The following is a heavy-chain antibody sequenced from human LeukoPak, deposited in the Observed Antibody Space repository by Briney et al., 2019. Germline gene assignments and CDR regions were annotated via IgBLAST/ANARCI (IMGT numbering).Heavy chain of an antibody. CDR1: GFTVSSNY. J-gene: IGHJ6*02. Sequence: GGSLRLSCAASGFTVSSNYMSWVRQAPGKGLEWVSVIYSGGSTYYADSVKGRFTISRDNAKNSLYLQMNSLRAEDTAVYYCARDGYSYGPGYGMDVWGQGTTVTVSS. D-gene: IGHD5-18*01. CDR2: IYSGGST. V-gene: IGHV3-66*01. CDR3: ARDGYSYGPGYGMDV.